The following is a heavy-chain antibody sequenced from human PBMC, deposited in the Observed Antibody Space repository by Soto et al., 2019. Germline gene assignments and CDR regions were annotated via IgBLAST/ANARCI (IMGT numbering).Heavy chain of an antibody. CDR2: INHSAST. V-gene: IGHV4-34*01. D-gene: IGHD3-10*01. J-gene: IGHJ5*02. CDR1: CGSFIGYS. Sequence: SETLSLTCAFYCGSFIGYSWTWVRQPPGKGLEWVGGINHSASTNYNPSLKSRVIISVDMSKSQSSLNLSSVIPADTAVNYCARSGGKAAKYNWFDPGGQGTLATAPS. CDR3: ARSGGKAAKYNWFDP.